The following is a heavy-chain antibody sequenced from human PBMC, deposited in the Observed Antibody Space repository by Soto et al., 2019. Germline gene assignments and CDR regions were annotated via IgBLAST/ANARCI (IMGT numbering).Heavy chain of an antibody. V-gene: IGHV4-31*03. J-gene: IGHJ4*02. D-gene: IGHD3-22*01. CDR1: GGSISSGGYY. Sequence: SETMYLTCTGSGGSISSGGYYWSWVRQHPWKGRELLGYIVYSGSTYYNPSLKSRVTISVDTSKNQFSLKLSSVTAADTAVYYCARDSGTYYYGSSGYYNLGAKKYYFDYWGPGTLVTGSS. CDR2: IVYSGST. CDR3: ARDSGTYYYGSSGYYNLGAKKYYFDY.